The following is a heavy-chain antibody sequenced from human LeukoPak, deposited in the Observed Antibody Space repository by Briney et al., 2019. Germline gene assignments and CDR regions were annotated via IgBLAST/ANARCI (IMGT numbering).Heavy chain of an antibody. CDR2: ISGSGGST. Sequence: PGGSLRLSCAASGFTFSSYAMSRVRQAPGKGLEWVSAISGSGGSTYYADSVKGRFTISRDNSKNTPYLQMNSLRAEDTAVYYCAKDSIAARLVYYYYYMDVWGKGTTVTVSS. CDR1: GFTFSSYA. D-gene: IGHD6-6*01. CDR3: AKDSIAARLVYYYYYMDV. V-gene: IGHV3-23*01. J-gene: IGHJ6*03.